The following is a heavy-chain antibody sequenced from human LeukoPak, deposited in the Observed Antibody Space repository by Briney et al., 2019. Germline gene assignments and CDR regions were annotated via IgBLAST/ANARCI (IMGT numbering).Heavy chain of an antibody. Sequence: GASLKVSCKASGYTFTSYDINWVRQATGQGLEWMGWMNHNSGNTGYAQKFQGRVTMTRNTSISTAYMEPSSLRSENTAVYYCARINRVSWVWFGELFSNWFDPWGQGTLVTVSS. CDR1: GYTFTSYD. CDR3: ARINRVSWVWFGELFSNWFDP. J-gene: IGHJ5*02. CDR2: MNHNSGNT. D-gene: IGHD3-10*01. V-gene: IGHV1-8*01.